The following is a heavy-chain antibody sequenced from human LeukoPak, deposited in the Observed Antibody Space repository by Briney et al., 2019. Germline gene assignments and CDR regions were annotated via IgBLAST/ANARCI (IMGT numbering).Heavy chain of an antibody. D-gene: IGHD6-13*01. CDR1: VYTFTDYY. CDR2: INPNSGGT. CDR3: ARGQQLASN. Sequence: ASVTVSFKASVYTFTDYYIYWVRQAPGQGLEWMGWINPNSGGTNYAQKFQGRVTMTREMSISTAYMELSRLRSDDTAVYYCARGQQLASNWGQGTLVTVSS. V-gene: IGHV1-2*02. J-gene: IGHJ4*02.